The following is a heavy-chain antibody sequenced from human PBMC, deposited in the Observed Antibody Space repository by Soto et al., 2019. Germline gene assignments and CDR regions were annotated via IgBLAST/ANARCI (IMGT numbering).Heavy chain of an antibody. CDR2: MNPNSGNT. CDR1: GYTFTSYD. V-gene: IGHV1-8*01. J-gene: IGHJ5*02. D-gene: IGHD4-17*01. Sequence: ASVKVSCKASGYTFTSYDINWVRQATGQGLEWMGWMNPNSGNTGYAQKFQGRVTMTRNTSISTAYMELSSLRSEDTAVYYCARRLRWGYWFDPWGQGTLVTVSS. CDR3: ARRLRWGYWFDP.